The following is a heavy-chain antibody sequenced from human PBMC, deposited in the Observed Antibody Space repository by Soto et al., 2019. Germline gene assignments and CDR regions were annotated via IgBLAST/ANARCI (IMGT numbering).Heavy chain of an antibody. J-gene: IGHJ5*02. D-gene: IGHD3-10*01. V-gene: IGHV4-34*01. Sequence: SETLYLTCAVYVGSFSGYPWTWIRHPPGRGLAGIGETNQTITTNYNPSLKIRVTISVDTSNNQFSLKLGSVPAADTAVYYCARRTQGGSETYYNSWFDPWGQGTLVTVPQ. CDR3: ARRTQGGSETYYNSWFDP. CDR1: VGSFSGYP. CDR2: TNQTITT.